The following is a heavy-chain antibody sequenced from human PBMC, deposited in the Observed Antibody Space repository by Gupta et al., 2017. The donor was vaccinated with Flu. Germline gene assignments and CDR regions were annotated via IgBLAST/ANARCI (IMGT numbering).Heavy chain of an antibody. D-gene: IGHD2-2*02. V-gene: IGHV4-61*02. CDR3: AREGRYCSSTSCYSFDY. CDR2: IYTSGST. Sequence: QLQLQDSGPGPVKPLQTLSLTCTVSGRSIRSGSYYWSWIRQPAGKGLEWIGRIYTSGSTNYNPSLKSRVTISVDTSKNQFSLKLSSVTAADTAVDYCAREGRYCSSTSCYSFDYWGQGTLVTVSS. J-gene: IGHJ4*02. CDR1: GRSIRSGSYY.